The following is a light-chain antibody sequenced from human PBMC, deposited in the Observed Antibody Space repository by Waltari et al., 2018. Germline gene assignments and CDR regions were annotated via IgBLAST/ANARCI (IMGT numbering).Light chain of an antibody. J-gene: IGKJ1*01. V-gene: IGKV3-20*01. Sequence: EIVLTQSPGTLSLSPGERATLSCRPSQSVSRTLAWYQQKPGQAPKLLIYGASIRATGIPDRFTGSGSGTDFSHTISSLEPEDFAIYFCQHYVRLPATFGQGTKVEIK. CDR3: QHYVRLPAT. CDR2: GAS. CDR1: QSVSRT.